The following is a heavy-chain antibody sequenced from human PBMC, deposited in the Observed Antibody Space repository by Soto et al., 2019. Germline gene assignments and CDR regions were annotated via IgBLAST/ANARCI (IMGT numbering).Heavy chain of an antibody. CDR2: IYYSGST. CDR1: GGSIGSGGYY. Sequence: QVQLQESGPGLVKPSQTLSLTCTVSGGSIGSGGYYWSWIRQHPGKGLEWIGYIYYSGSTYYNPSLKSRVTISVDTSKNQFSLKLSSVTAADTAVYYCARDRKSGWLLKGGVNWFDPWGQGTLVTVSS. J-gene: IGHJ5*02. V-gene: IGHV4-31*03. D-gene: IGHD3-22*01. CDR3: ARDRKSGWLLKGGVNWFDP.